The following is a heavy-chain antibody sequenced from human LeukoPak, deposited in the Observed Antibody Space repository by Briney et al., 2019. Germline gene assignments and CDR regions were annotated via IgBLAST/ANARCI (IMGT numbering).Heavy chain of an antibody. Sequence: SSETLSLTCTVSGGSISSYYWSWIRQPPGKGLEWIGYIYYSGSTNYNPSLKSRVTISVDTSKNQFSLKLSSVTAADTAVYYCARLSILAAEPTETDYWAREPWSPSPQ. D-gene: IGHD6-13*01. CDR2: IYYSGST. CDR1: GGSISSYY. V-gene: IGHV4-59*01. CDR3: ARLSILAAEPTETDY. J-gene: IGHJ4*02.